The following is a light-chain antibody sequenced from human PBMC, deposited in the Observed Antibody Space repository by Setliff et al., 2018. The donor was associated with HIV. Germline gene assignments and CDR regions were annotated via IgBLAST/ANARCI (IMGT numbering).Light chain of an antibody. Sequence: QSAPAQPASVSGSPGHSITISCTGTSSDVGAYNYVSWYQQHPDKAPKLMIYDVSNRPSGVSNRFSGSKSGNTASLTISGLQAEDEADYYCSSYTTTSTVVFGGGTKVTVL. J-gene: IGLJ2*01. CDR3: SSYTTTSTVV. V-gene: IGLV2-14*03. CDR1: SSDVGAYNY. CDR2: DVS.